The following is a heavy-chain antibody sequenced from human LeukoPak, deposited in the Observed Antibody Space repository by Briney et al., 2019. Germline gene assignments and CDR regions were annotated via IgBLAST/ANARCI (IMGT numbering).Heavy chain of an antibody. CDR2: IWYDGSNK. J-gene: IGHJ4*02. V-gene: IGHV3-33*01. CDR3: ARVLGATGSFGY. CDR1: GFTFSSYG. Sequence: GGSLRLSCAAPGFTFSSYGMHWVRQAPGKGLEWVAVIWYDGSNKYYADSVKGRFTISRDNSKNTLYLQMNSLRAEDTAVYYCARVLGATGSFGYWGQGTLVTVSS. D-gene: IGHD1-26*01.